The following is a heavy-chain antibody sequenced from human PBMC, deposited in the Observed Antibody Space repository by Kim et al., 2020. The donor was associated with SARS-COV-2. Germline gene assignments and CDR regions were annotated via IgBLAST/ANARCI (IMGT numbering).Heavy chain of an antibody. CDR3: ARDRTDTVGDYFDY. V-gene: IGHV1-18*04. Sequence: ASVKVSCKASGYTFTSYGISWVRQAPGQGLEWMGWISAYNGNTNYAQKLQGRVTMTTDTSTSTAFMELRSLRSDDTAVYYCARDRTDTVGDYFDYWGQGTLVTVSS. CDR2: ISAYNGNT. CDR1: GYTFTSYG. J-gene: IGHJ4*02. D-gene: IGHD5-12*01.